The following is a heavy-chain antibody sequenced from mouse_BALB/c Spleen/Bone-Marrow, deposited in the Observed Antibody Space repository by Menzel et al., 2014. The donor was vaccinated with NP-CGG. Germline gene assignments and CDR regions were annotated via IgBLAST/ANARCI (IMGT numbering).Heavy chain of an antibody. V-gene: IGHV14-3*02. Sequence: VTLKECGAELVKPGASVKLSCTASGFNIKDTYMHWVKQRPEQGLEWIGRIDPVNGNTKYDPRFQGKATITADASSNTAYLQLSSLTSEDTAVYYCTGRYGWFAYWGQGTLVTVSA. CDR1: GFNIKDTY. D-gene: IGHD2-14*01. CDR2: IDPVNGNT. J-gene: IGHJ3*01. CDR3: TGRYGWFAY.